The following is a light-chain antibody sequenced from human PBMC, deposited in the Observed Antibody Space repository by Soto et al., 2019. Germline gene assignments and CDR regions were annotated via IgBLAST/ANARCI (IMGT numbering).Light chain of an antibody. J-gene: IGKJ1*01. CDR2: AAS. Sequence: EIVLTQSPGTLSLSPGERATLSCRASQSVSSYFLAWYQQKPGQAPRLLIYAASSRATGIPDRFSGGGSGTDFTLTISSLEPEDFAVYYCQQYGSSPWTFGQGTKVEIK. CDR1: QSVSSYF. CDR3: QQYGSSPWT. V-gene: IGKV3-20*01.